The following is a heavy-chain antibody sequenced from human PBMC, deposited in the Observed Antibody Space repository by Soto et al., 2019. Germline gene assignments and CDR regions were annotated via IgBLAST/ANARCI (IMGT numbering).Heavy chain of an antibody. CDR3: ARVLFEYSSSPNWFDP. D-gene: IGHD6-6*01. CDR2: IYYSGST. Sequence: SETLSLTCTVSGGSISSYYWSWIRQPPGKGLEWIGYIYYSGSTNYNPSLKSRVTISVDTSKNQFSLKLSSVTAADTAVYYCARVLFEYSSSPNWFDPWGQGTLVTVSS. CDR1: GGSISSYY. J-gene: IGHJ5*02. V-gene: IGHV4-59*01.